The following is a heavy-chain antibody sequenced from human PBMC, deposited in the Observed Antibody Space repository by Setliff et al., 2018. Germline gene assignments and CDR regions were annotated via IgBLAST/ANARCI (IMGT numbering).Heavy chain of an antibody. CDR2: INHSGST. J-gene: IGHJ5*02. V-gene: IGHV4-34*01. CDR3: ARGRNVAARLLDT. Sequence: SETLSLTCAAYGGTFSHYYWTWIRQSPGKGLEWIGEINHSGSTNYNPSLKSRVTISIDTSKDQFSLRMSSVSAADAAIYYCARGRNVAARLLDTWGQGSRVTVLL. D-gene: IGHD6-6*01. CDR1: GGTFSHYY.